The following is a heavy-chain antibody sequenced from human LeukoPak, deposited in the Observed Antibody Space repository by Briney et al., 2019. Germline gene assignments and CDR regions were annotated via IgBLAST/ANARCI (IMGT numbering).Heavy chain of an antibody. CDR1: GFTFSNAW. CDR2: IKSKTDGGTT. CDR3: TTHYGDDFPFDY. V-gene: IGHV3-15*01. D-gene: IGHD4-17*01. J-gene: IGHJ4*02. Sequence: GGSLRLSCAASGFTFSNAWMSWVRQAPGKGLEWVGRIKSKTDGGTTDYAAPVKGRFTISRDDSKNTLYLQMNSLKTEDTAVYYCTTHYGDDFPFDYWGQGTLVTVSS.